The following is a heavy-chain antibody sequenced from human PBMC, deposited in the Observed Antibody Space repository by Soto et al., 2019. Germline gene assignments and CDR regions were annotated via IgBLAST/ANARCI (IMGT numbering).Heavy chain of an antibody. CDR1: GYSFSSHW. Sequence: GESLKISCKVSGYSFSSHWIGWVRQMPGKGLEWMGIIYPGDSDTRYSPSFQGQVTMSADKSISTAYLQWSSLKASDTAMYYCARQGAAAAGPFDSWGQGTLVTVSS. V-gene: IGHV5-51*01. J-gene: IGHJ5*01. CDR2: IYPGDSDT. CDR3: ARQGAAAAGPFDS. D-gene: IGHD6-13*01.